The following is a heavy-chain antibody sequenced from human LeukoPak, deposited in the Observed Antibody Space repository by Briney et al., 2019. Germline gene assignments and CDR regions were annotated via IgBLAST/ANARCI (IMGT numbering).Heavy chain of an antibody. CDR2: ISAYNGNT. Sequence: GASVKVSCKASGYTFTSYGITWVRQAPGQGLEWMGRISAYNGNTNYAQKLQGRVTMTTDTSTSTAYMELRSLRSDDTAVYYCASSKGYYGSGSSMDWGQGTLVTVSS. D-gene: IGHD3-10*01. CDR3: ASSKGYYGSGSSMD. V-gene: IGHV1-18*01. CDR1: GYTFTSYG. J-gene: IGHJ4*02.